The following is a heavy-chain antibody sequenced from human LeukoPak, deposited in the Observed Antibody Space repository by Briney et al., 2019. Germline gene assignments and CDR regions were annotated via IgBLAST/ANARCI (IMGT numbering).Heavy chain of an antibody. Sequence: GGSLRLSCAAPGFTFSSYRMHWVRHAPGKGLVWVSRINSDGSSTSYADSVKGRFTISRDNAKNTLYLQMNSLRAEDTAVYYCARNSGGYCSGGSCAYYYYYIDVWGKGTTVTVSS. D-gene: IGHD2-15*01. CDR1: GFTFSSYR. V-gene: IGHV3-74*01. J-gene: IGHJ6*03. CDR3: ARNSGGYCSGGSCAYYYYYIDV. CDR2: INSDGSST.